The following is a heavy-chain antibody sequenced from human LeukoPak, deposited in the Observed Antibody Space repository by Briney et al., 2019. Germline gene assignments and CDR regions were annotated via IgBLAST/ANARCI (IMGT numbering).Heavy chain of an antibody. CDR3: AREYDYVWGY. V-gene: IGHV3-48*01. J-gene: IGHJ4*02. Sequence: GGSLRLSCAASGFAFSSHSMNWVRQAPGKGLEWVSHISSSSDTIYYADSVKGRFPFSRDNAKNSLYLQMSSLRAEDTAVYYCAREYDYVWGYWGQGTLVTVSS. CDR1: GFAFSSHS. CDR2: ISSSSDTI. D-gene: IGHD3-16*01.